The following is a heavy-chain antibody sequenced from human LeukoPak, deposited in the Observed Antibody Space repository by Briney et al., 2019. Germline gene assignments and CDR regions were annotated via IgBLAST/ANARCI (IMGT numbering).Heavy chain of an antibody. CDR1: GFTFSSYE. D-gene: IGHD3-22*01. Sequence: PGGSLRLSCAASGFTFSSYEMNWVRQAPGKGLEWVSSISMSSNYIYYADSVKGRFTISRDNAQNSLYLQMNSLRAEDMALYYCAKGSYDSSGYYFDYWGQGTLVTVSS. J-gene: IGHJ4*02. CDR2: ISMSSNYI. CDR3: AKGSYDSSGYYFDY. V-gene: IGHV3-21*04.